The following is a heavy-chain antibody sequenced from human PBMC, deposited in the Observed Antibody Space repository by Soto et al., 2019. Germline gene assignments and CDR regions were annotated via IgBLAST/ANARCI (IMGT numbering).Heavy chain of an antibody. V-gene: IGHV3-7*03. CDR2: IKQDGSEK. CDR1: GFTFSSYW. CDR3: ARSVLSYYYDSSGYDY. Sequence: LRLSCAASGFTFSSYWMSWVRQAPGKGLEWVANIKQDGSEKYYVDSVKGRFTISRDNAKNSLYLQMNSLRAEDTAVYYCARSVLSYYYDSSGYDYWGQGTLVTVSS. D-gene: IGHD3-22*01. J-gene: IGHJ4*02.